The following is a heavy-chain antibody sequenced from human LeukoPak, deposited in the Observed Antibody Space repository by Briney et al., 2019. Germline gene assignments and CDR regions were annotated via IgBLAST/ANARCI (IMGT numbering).Heavy chain of an antibody. CDR1: DGSISSGGYY. D-gene: IGHD3-16*01. Sequence: NPSQTLSLTCTVSDGSISSGGYYWGWIRQHPGKGLEWIGYIYYSGSTYYNPSLKSRVTISVDTSKNQFSLKLSSVTAADTAVYYCARSPGGVAPYYFDYWGQGTLVTVSS. CDR2: IYYSGST. J-gene: IGHJ4*02. V-gene: IGHV4-31*03. CDR3: ARSPGGVAPYYFDY.